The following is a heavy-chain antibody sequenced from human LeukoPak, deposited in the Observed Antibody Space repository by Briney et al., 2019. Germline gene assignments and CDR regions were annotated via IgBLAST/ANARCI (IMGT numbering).Heavy chain of an antibody. CDR2: ISAYNGNT. D-gene: IGHD3-3*01. V-gene: IGHV1-18*01. Sequence: GASVKVSCKASGYTFTSYGISWVRQAPGQGLEWMGWISAYNGNTNYAQKLQGRVTMTTDTSTSTAYMVLRSLRSDDTAVYYCARILIGNYDFWFVGNNWFDPWGQGTLVTVSS. CDR1: GYTFTSYG. J-gene: IGHJ5*02. CDR3: ARILIGNYDFWFVGNNWFDP.